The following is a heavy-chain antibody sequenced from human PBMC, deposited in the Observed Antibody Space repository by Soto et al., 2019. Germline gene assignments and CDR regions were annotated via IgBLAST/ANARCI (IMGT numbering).Heavy chain of an antibody. V-gene: IGHV4-59*01. Sequence: SETLSLTCTVSGGSISSYYWSWIRQPPGKGLEWIGYIYYSGSTNYNPSLKSRVTISVDTSKNQFSLKLSSVTAADTAVYYCARTSCSWMEGFDYWGQGTLVTVSS. CDR3: ARTSCSWMEGFDY. D-gene: IGHD6-13*01. CDR1: GGSISSYY. CDR2: IYYSGST. J-gene: IGHJ4*02.